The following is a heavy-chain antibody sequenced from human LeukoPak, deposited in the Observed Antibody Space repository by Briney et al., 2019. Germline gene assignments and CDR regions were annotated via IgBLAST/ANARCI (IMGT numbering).Heavy chain of an antibody. V-gene: IGHV3-23*01. J-gene: IGHJ4*02. CDR1: GFTFSSYA. D-gene: IGHD3-22*01. Sequence: GGSLRLSCAASGFTFSSYAMSWVRQAPGKGLEWVSAISGSGGSTYYADSVKGRFTISRDNSKNTLYLQMNSLRAEDTAVYYCAKDLTYYYDSSGYITRYWGQGTLVTVSS. CDR3: AKDLTYYYDSSGYITRY. CDR2: ISGSGGST.